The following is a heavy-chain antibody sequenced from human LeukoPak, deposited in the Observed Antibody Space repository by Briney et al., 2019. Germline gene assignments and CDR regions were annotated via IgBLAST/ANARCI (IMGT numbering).Heavy chain of an antibody. CDR1: GYTFTSYD. Sequence: GASVKVSCKASGYTFTSYDISWVRQAPGQGLEWMGRIIPILGIANYAQKFQGRVTITADKSTSTAYMELSSLRSEDTAVYYCARDRITMPSGVWGQGTTVTVSS. J-gene: IGHJ6*02. CDR3: ARDRITMPSGV. V-gene: IGHV1-69*04. D-gene: IGHD3-10*01. CDR2: IIPILGIA.